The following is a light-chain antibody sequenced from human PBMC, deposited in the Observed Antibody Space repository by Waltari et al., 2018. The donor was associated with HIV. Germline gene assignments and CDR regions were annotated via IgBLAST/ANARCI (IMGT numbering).Light chain of an antibody. J-gene: IGKJ4*01. CDR3: QERSNWPSLT. Sequence: EIVLTQSPATLSLSPGERASLSCRASQSVRSYLAWYQQKPGQAPMLLIYEASTRATGVPARFSGSGSGTDFTLTISSLEPEDFAIYYCQERSNWPSLTFGGGTRLEMK. CDR1: QSVRSY. V-gene: IGKV3-11*01. CDR2: EAS.